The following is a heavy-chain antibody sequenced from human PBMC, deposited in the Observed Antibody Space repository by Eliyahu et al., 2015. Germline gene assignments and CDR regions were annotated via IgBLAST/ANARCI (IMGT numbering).Heavy chain of an antibody. CDR1: GXPFDDFA. D-gene: IGHD3-10*01. CDR2: IRWNSGWI. CDR3: AKDRPGSGSFDY. V-gene: IGHV3-9*01. Sequence: EVQLVESGXXLVQPGXSLRLSCAASGXPFDDFAMHWVRQAPGKGLEWVXGIRWNSGWIDYADSVKGRFTISRDNAKNSLYLQMNSLRAEDTALYYCAKDRPGSGSFDYWGQGTLVTVSS. J-gene: IGHJ4*02.